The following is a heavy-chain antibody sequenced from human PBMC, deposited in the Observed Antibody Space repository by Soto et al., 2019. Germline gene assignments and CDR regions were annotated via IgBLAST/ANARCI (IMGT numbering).Heavy chain of an antibody. J-gene: IGHJ5*02. D-gene: IGHD3-22*01. CDR2: ISAYNGNT. CDR1: GYTFTSYG. CDR3: ARANRPITMTYLNWFDP. Sequence: ASVKVSCKASGYTFTSYGISWVRQAPGQGLEWMGWISAYNGNTNYAQKLQGRVTMTTDTSTSTAYMELRSLRSDDTAVYYCARANRPITMTYLNWFDPWGQGTLVTVSS. V-gene: IGHV1-18*01.